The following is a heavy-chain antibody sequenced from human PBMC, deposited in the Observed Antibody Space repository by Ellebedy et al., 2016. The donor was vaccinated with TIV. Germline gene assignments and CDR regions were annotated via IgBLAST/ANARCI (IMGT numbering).Heavy chain of an antibody. J-gene: IGHJ4*02. D-gene: IGHD6-19*01. CDR1: GYTFTSYY. Sequence: AASVKVSCKASGYTFTSYYVHWVRQAPGQGLEWMGIIDPSAGSTAYAQNFQGRVTMTRDTSTSTAYMELRSLRSDDTAVYYCARDILRLVLAYWGQGTLVTVSS. V-gene: IGHV1-46*01. CDR2: IDPSAGST. CDR3: ARDILRLVLAY.